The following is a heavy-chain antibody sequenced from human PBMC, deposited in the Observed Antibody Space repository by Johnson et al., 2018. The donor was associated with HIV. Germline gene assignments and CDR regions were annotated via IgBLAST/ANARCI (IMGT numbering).Heavy chain of an antibody. Sequence: VQLVESGGGVVQPGRSLRLSCAASGFTFSSYGMHWVRQAPGKGLEWVGRIKSKTDGGTTDYAAPVKCRFTISRDDSKNTLYLQMNSLKTEDTAVYYCKAARPENDAFDIWGQGTMVTVSS. CDR2: IKSKTDGGTT. CDR3: KAARPENDAFDI. D-gene: IGHD6-6*01. CDR1: GFTFSSYG. J-gene: IGHJ3*02. V-gene: IGHV3-15*01.